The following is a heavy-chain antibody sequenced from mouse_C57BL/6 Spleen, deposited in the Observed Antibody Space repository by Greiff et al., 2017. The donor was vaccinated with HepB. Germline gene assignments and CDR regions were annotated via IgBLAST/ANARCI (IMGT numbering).Heavy chain of an antibody. CDR1: GYTFTSYD. V-gene: IGHV1-85*01. CDR3: ARLDGQLRPYYYAMDY. J-gene: IGHJ4*01. Sequence: VQLVESGPELVKPGASVKLSCKASGYTFTSYDINWVKQRPGQGLEWIGWIYPRDGSTKYNEKFKGKATLTVDTSSSTAYMELHSLTSEDSAVYFCARLDGQLRPYYYAMDYWGQGTSVTVSS. CDR2: IYPRDGST. D-gene: IGHD3-2*02.